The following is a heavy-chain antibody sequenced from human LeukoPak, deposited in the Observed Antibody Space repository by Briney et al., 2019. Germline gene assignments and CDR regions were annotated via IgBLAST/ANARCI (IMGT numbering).Heavy chain of an antibody. J-gene: IGHJ4*02. CDR3: TTERWGIDS. CDR1: GFTFSNAW. Sequence: GGSLRLSCEASGFTFSNAWMSWVRQAPGKGLEWVGRIISKNDAGSTDYAAPVKVRFTISSDDSKNTLFLKMNSLKIEDTVVYYWTTERWGIDSWGEGTLVTVSS. CDR2: IISKNDAGST. V-gene: IGHV3-15*01. D-gene: IGHD3-16*01.